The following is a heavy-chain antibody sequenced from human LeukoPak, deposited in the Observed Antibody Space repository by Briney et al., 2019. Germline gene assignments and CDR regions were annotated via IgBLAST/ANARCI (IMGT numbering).Heavy chain of an antibody. CDR2: IKSKTDGGTT. V-gene: IGHV3-15*01. CDR3: TTLSRDFWSGYYFDAGKNWFDP. CDR1: GFTFSNAW. D-gene: IGHD3-3*01. Sequence: GGSLRLSCAASGFTFSNAWMSWVRQAPGKGLEWVGRIKSKTDGGTTDYSAPVKGRFTISRDDSKTTLYLQMNSLKTEDTAMYYCTTLSRDFWSGYYFDAGKNWFDPWGQGTLVTVSS. J-gene: IGHJ5*02.